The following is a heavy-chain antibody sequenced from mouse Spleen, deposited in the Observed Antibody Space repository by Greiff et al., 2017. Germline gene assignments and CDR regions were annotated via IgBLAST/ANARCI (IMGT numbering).Heavy chain of an antibody. J-gene: IGHJ2*01. Sequence: QVHVKQSGAELVRPGTSVKVSCKASGYAFTNYLIEWVKQRPGQGLEWIGVINPGSGGTNYNEKFKGKATLTADKSSSTAYMQLSSLTSEDSAVYFCARSSGSSQYYFDYWGQGTTLTVSS. D-gene: IGHD1-1*01. CDR1: GYAFTNYL. CDR2: INPGSGGT. V-gene: IGHV1-54*01. CDR3: ARSSGSSQYYFDY.